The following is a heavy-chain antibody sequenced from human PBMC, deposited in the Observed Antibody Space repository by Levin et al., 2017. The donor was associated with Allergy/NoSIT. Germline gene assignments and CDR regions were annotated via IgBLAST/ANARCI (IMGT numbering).Heavy chain of an antibody. CDR2: ISSSSSYI. CDR3: AREAPGDGVDY. D-gene: IGHD3-16*01. CDR1: GFTFSSYS. V-gene: IGHV3-21*01. J-gene: IGHJ4*02. Sequence: LSLTCAASGFTFSSYSMNWVRQAPGKGLEWVSSISSSSSYIYYADSVKGRFTISRDNAKNSLYLQMNSLRAEDTAVYYCAREAPGDGVDYWGQGTLVTVSS.